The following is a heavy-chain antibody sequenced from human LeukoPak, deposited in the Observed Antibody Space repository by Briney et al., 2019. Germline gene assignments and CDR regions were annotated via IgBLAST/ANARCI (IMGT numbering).Heavy chain of an antibody. CDR1: GGSISSSSYY. Sequence: SETLSLTCTVSGGSISSSSYYWGWIRQPPGKGLEWIGSIYYSGSTYYNPSLKSRVTISVDTSKNQFSLKLSSVTAADTAVYYCARHRLYYYMDVWGKGTTVTISS. J-gene: IGHJ6*03. D-gene: IGHD6-6*01. CDR3: ARHRLYYYMDV. V-gene: IGHV4-39*01. CDR2: IYYSGST.